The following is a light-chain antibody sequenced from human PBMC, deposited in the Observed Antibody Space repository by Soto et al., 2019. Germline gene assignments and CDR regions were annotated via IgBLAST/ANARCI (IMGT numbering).Light chain of an antibody. CDR3: SSYAGSNNFV. V-gene: IGLV2-8*01. CDR2: EVS. CDR1: SSDVGAYNY. Sequence: QSALTQPPSASGSPGQSVTISCTGTSSDVGAYNYVSWYQQHPGKAPKIMIYEVSKRPSGVTDRFSGSKSGNTASLTVSGLQAEDAADYYCSSYAGSNNFVFGTGTKVTVL. J-gene: IGLJ1*01.